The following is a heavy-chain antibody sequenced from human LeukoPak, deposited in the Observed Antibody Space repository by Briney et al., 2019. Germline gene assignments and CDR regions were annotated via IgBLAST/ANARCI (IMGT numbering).Heavy chain of an antibody. J-gene: IGHJ3*02. D-gene: IGHD2-15*01. V-gene: IGHV4-34*01. CDR2: INHSAST. Sequence: SETLSLTCAVYGGSFSGYYWSWIRQPPGKGLEWIGEINHSASTNYNPSLKSRVTISVDTSKNQFSLKLSSVTAADTAVYYCARKIPCSGGSCYPINIWGQGTMVTVSS. CDR1: GGSFSGYY. CDR3: ARKIPCSGGSCYPINI.